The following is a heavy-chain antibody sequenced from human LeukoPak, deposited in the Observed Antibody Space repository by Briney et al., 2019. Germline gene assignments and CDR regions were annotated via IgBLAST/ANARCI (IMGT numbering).Heavy chain of an antibody. CDR3: AREQSGGHCYY. J-gene: IGHJ4*02. V-gene: IGHV1-46*02. Sequence: GASLKVSLKAFGNDFNAHYMHLVRQAPGQGVGGRGGINFSGGITRYGQSVEAIVTMTRETPTTTFYIEVSSLRYEDRAVYYCAREQSGGHCYYWGQGNLVTVSS. D-gene: IGHD2-15*01. CDR2: INFSGGIT. CDR1: GNDFNAHY.